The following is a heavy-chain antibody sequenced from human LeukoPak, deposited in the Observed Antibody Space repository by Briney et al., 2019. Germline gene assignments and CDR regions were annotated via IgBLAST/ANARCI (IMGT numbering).Heavy chain of an antibody. CDR1: GFTFSSYA. D-gene: IGHD3-22*01. CDR3: AKDLSYYYDSSENAFDI. V-gene: IGHV3-23*01. Sequence: PGGSLRLSCAASGFTFSSYAMSWVRQAPGKGLEWVSAISGSGGSTYYADSVKGRFTISRDNSKNTLYLQMNSLRAEDTAVYYCAKDLSYYYDSSENAFDIWGQGTMVTVSS. J-gene: IGHJ3*02. CDR2: ISGSGGST.